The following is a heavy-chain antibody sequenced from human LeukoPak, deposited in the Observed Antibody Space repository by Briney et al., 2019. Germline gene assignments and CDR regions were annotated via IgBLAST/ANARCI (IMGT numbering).Heavy chain of an antibody. D-gene: IGHD6-13*01. CDR1: GFTVSSNY. V-gene: IGHV3-66*02. J-gene: IGHJ4*02. CDR3: ARGSGIALFDY. CDR2: IYGGGNT. Sequence: PGGSLRLSCAASGFTVSSNYMNWVRQAPGKGLEWVSVIYGGGNTYYADSVKGRFTISRDNSKNTLYLQMNSLRAEDTAVYYCARGSGIALFDYWGQGTLVTVSS.